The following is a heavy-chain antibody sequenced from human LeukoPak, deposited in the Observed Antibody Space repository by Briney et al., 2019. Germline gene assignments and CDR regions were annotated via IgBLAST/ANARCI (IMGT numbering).Heavy chain of an antibody. CDR2: IYYSGST. J-gene: IGHJ6*02. CDR3: ARGGDFWSGYTPPYYYYYGMDV. V-gene: IGHV4-59*12. D-gene: IGHD3-3*01. CDR1: GGSISSYY. Sequence: PSETLSLTCTVSGGSISSYYWSWIRQPPGKGLEWIGYIYYSGSTNYNPSLKSRVTISVDTSKNQFSLKLSSVTAADTAVYYCARGGDFWSGYTPPYYYYYGMDVWGQGTTVTVSS.